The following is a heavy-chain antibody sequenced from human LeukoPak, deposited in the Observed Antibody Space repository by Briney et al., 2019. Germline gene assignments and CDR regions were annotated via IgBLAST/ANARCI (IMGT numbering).Heavy chain of an antibody. Sequence: PGGSLRLSCAASGFTFSSYAMHWVRQAPGKGLEWVAVISYDGSNKYYADSVKGRFTISRDNSKNTLYLQMNSLRAEDTAVYYCARAGGDDIVVVPAAPIHPHQVYYFQHWGQGTLVTVSS. CDR3: ARAGGDDIVVVPAAPIHPHQVYYFQH. CDR1: GFTFSSYA. V-gene: IGHV3-30-3*01. CDR2: ISYDGSNK. D-gene: IGHD2-2*01. J-gene: IGHJ1*01.